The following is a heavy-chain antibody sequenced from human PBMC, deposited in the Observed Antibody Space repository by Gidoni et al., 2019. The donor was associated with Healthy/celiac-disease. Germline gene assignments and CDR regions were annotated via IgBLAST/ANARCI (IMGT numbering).Heavy chain of an antibody. CDR1: GFPFSSYW. Sequence: EVQLVESGGGLVQPGGSLRLPCAASGFPFSSYWMHWVRQAPGKGLVWVSRINSDGSSTSYADSVKGRFTISRDNAKNTLYLQMNSLRAEDTAVYYCAGWFGSRTEPPLDYWGQGTLVTVSS. J-gene: IGHJ4*02. CDR2: INSDGSST. V-gene: IGHV3-74*01. CDR3: AGWFGSRTEPPLDY. D-gene: IGHD3-10*01.